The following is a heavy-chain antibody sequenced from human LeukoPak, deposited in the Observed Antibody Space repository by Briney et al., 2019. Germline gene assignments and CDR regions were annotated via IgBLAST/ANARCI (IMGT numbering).Heavy chain of an antibody. CDR3: AKDQGGSYGNWFDP. V-gene: IGHV3-23*01. J-gene: IGHJ5*02. CDR1: GITFSNYV. D-gene: IGHD1-26*01. CDR2: INDQGSST. Sequence: GPLRLSCAASGITFSNYVMTWVRQAPGKGLEWVSSINDQGSSTYYADSVKGRFTISRDNSKNTLYLQMNSLRAEDTAVYYCAKDQGGSYGNWFDPWGQGTLVTVSS.